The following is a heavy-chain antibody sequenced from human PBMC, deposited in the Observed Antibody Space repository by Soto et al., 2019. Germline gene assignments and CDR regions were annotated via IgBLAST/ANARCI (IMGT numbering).Heavy chain of an antibody. J-gene: IGHJ6*02. CDR1: GYSFTDYH. CDR3: ARRHSTDCSNGVCSFFYNHEMDV. CDR2: INPKSGGT. Sequence: GASVKVSCKASGYSFTDYHIHWVREAPGQGLELLGRINPKSGGTSTAQKFQGWVTMTRDRSISTVYMELTRLRSDDTAVYFCARRHSTDCSNGVCSFFYNHEMDVWGQGTTVTVYS. V-gene: IGHV1-2*04. D-gene: IGHD2-8*01.